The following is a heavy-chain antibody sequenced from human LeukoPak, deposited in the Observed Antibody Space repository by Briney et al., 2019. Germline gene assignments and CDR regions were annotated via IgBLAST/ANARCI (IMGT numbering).Heavy chain of an antibody. CDR3: ARRYPLTGGRSFDY. CDR1: GYSFTSHW. Sequence: PGESLRISCKGSGYSFTSHWIAWVRQMPGKGLECMGIIYPDDSDTRYSPSFQGQVTISADKSISTAYLQWSSLKASDTAMYYCARRYPLTGGRSFDYWGQGTLVTVSS. CDR2: IYPDDSDT. J-gene: IGHJ4*02. D-gene: IGHD7-27*01. V-gene: IGHV5-51*01.